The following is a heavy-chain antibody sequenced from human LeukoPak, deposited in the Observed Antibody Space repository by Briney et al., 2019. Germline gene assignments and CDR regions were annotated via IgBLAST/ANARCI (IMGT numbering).Heavy chain of an antibody. CDR3: AKDTRVRLEADAFDI. J-gene: IGHJ3*02. V-gene: IGHV3-30*02. CDR1: GFTFSSYG. Sequence: GGSLRLSCAASGFTFSSYGMHWVRQAPGKGLEWVAFIRYDGSNKYYADSVKGRFTISRDNPKNTLYLQMNRLRAEDTAVYYCAKDTRVRLEADAFDIWGQGTMVTVSS. D-gene: IGHD3-10*01. CDR2: IRYDGSNK.